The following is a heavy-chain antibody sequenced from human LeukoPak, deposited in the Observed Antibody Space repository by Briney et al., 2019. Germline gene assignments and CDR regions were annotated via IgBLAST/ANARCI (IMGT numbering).Heavy chain of an antibody. V-gene: IGHV4-30-2*01. CDR1: GDSFSSGGYS. D-gene: IGHD3-10*01. CDR2: IYHSGNT. CDR3: ARETPSSYYYGSGSFDY. Sequence: SQTLSLTCAVSGDSFSSGGYSWSWIRQPPGKGLEWIGYIYHSGNTYYNPSLKSRVTMSVDTSKNQFSLKLSSVTAADTAVYYCARETPSSYYYGSGSFDYWGQGTLVTVSS. J-gene: IGHJ4*02.